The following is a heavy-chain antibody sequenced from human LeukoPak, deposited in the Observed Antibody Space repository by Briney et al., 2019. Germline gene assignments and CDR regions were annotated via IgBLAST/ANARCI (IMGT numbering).Heavy chain of an antibody. CDR1: GFTFSSYG. CDR2: TRFDGSNI. Sequence: GGSLRLSCAASGFTFSSYGIHWVRQAPGKGREWVAFTRFDGSNIHYADSVKGRFTISRDSSENTLYLQMNSLRAEDTAVYYCARDTGPEPYYYYGMDVWGQGTTVTVSS. D-gene: IGHD1-14*01. V-gene: IGHV3-30*02. J-gene: IGHJ6*02. CDR3: ARDTGPEPYYYYGMDV.